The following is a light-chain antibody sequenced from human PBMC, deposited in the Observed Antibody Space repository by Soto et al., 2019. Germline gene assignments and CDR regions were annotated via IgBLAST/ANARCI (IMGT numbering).Light chain of an antibody. CDR3: QQRSNWPIT. J-gene: IGKJ5*01. V-gene: IGKV1-5*03. CDR2: KAS. Sequence: DFEVPQFPSTRSGSIGDRVTITCLASQTISSWLAWYQQKPGKAPKLLIYKASTLKSGVPSRFSGSGSGTDFTLTISSLEPEDFAVYYCQQRSNWPITFGQGTRLEIK. CDR1: QTISSW.